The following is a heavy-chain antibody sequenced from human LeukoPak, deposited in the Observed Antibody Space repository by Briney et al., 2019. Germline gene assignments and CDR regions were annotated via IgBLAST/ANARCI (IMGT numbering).Heavy chain of an antibody. CDR3: ARDLGYSTSSERFDWFDP. D-gene: IGHD6-6*01. V-gene: IGHV4-59*01. CDR2: IYYTGST. Sequence: SETLSLTCTVSGGSISSYYWSWIRQPPGKGLEWIGYIYYTGSTNYNPSLKSRVTISADTSKNQFSLKVNSVTAVDTAVYYCARDLGYSTSSERFDWFDPWGPGTLVTVSS. J-gene: IGHJ5*02. CDR1: GGSISSYY.